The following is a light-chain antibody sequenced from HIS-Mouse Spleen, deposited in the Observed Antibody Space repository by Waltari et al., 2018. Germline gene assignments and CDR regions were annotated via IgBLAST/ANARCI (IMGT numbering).Light chain of an antibody. CDR3: QQYNSYSRT. J-gene: IGKJ1*01. V-gene: IGKV1-5*03. CDR2: KAS. CDR1: QSISSW. Sequence: DIQMTQSPSTLSASVGDRVTIHCRASQSISSWLAWYQKKPGKAPKCLIYKASSLESGVPARFSGSGSGTEFTLTISSLQPDDFATYYGQQYNSYSRTFGQWTKVEIK.